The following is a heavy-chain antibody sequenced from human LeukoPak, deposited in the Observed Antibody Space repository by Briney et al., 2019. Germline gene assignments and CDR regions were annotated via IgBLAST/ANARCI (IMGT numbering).Heavy chain of an antibody. CDR1: GFTFSRYW. Sequence: AGGSVGLSCADSGFTFSRYWMSWVRQAPGKGLEWVANIKEDGSEKYYVDSVKGRFTISRDNAQNSLYLQMNSLRAEDTAVYYCARDGGGNSGMDVWGKGTTVTVSS. J-gene: IGHJ6*04. CDR2: IKEDGSEK. D-gene: IGHD4-23*01. V-gene: IGHV3-7*01. CDR3: ARDGGGNSGMDV.